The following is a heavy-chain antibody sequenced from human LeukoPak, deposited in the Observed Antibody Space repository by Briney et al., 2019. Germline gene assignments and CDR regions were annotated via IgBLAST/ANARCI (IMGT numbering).Heavy chain of an antibody. CDR1: GFTFSSYG. J-gene: IGHJ4*02. CDR2: ISYDGSNK. V-gene: IGHV3-30*18. D-gene: IGHD5-12*01. CDR3: AKAAMVATWSFDY. Sequence: GGSLRLSCAASGFTFSSYGMHRVRQAPGKGLEWVAVISYDGSNKYYADSVKGRFTISRDNSKNTLYLQMNSLRAEDTAVYYCAKAAMVATWSFDYWGQGTLVTVSS.